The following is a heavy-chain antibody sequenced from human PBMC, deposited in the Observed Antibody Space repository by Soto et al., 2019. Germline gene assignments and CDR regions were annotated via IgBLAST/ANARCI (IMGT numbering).Heavy chain of an antibody. J-gene: IGHJ4*02. CDR1: GDSISSYS. D-gene: IGHD2-21*01. CDR2: IHYNGNT. CDR3: ARRVIQGPIDY. V-gene: IGHV4-59*12. Sequence: SETLSLTCTVSGDSISSYSWSWIRQPPGKGLEWIGNIHYNGNTKYSPSLKSRVTMSVDTSKNQFSLKLTSVTAVDTAVYYCARRVIQGPIDYWGQGTLVTGSS.